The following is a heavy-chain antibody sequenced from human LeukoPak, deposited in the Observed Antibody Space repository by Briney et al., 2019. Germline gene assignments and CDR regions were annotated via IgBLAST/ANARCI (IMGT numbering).Heavy chain of an antibody. Sequence: PGGSLRLSSAASGFTSRSYSINWVPQAPGKGLEWAPPINSSSNNIYYADSVKGRLTISRDNAKNSLYLQMNSLRAEDTAVYYCARSSVVIAAAGSFDYWGQGTLVTVSS. D-gene: IGHD6-13*01. CDR3: ARSSVVIAAAGSFDY. CDR1: GFTSRSYS. CDR2: INSSSNNI. V-gene: IGHV3-21*01. J-gene: IGHJ4*02.